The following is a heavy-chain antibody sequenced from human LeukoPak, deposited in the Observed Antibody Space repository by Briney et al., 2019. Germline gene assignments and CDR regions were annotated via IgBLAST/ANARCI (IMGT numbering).Heavy chain of an antibody. V-gene: IGHV3-49*04. Sequence: GGSLRLSCTASGFTFGDYAMSWVRQAPGKGLEWVGFIRSKAYGGTTEYAASVKGRFTISRDDSKSIAYLQMNSLKTEDTAVDYCTRDRCSGGSCYSGFDYWGQGTLVTVSS. D-gene: IGHD2-15*01. CDR1: GFTFGDYA. J-gene: IGHJ4*02. CDR2: IRSKAYGGTT. CDR3: TRDRCSGGSCYSGFDY.